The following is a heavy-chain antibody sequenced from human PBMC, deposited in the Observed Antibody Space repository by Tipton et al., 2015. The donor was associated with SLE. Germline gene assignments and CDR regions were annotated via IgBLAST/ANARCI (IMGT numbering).Heavy chain of an antibody. J-gene: IGHJ5*02. Sequence: TLSLTCTVSGGSFSRYFWSWIRQPPGKGLEWIGYFYYGGSTNYNPSLKSRVTISVDTSKNQFSLKLTSVTAADTATYYCARGGEAAAGYSWFDPWGQGTLVTVSS. D-gene: IGHD6-13*01. V-gene: IGHV4-59*01. CDR1: GGSFSRYF. CDR3: ARGGEAAAGYSWFDP. CDR2: FYYGGST.